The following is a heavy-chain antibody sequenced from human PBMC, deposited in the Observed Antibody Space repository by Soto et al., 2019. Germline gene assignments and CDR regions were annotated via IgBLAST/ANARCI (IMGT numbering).Heavy chain of an antibody. CDR1: GDIVSSNSAA. CDR2: TYYRSKWYN. Sequence: SQALSLTCAISGDIVSSNSAAWNWIRQSPSRGLEWLGRTYYRSKWYNDYAVSVKSRITINPDTSKNQFSLQLNSVTPEDTAVYYCARDRSSSSLTPPYFDYWGKGPLVPVSP. D-gene: IGHD6-6*01. J-gene: IGHJ4*02. V-gene: IGHV6-1*01. CDR3: ARDRSSSSLTPPYFDY.